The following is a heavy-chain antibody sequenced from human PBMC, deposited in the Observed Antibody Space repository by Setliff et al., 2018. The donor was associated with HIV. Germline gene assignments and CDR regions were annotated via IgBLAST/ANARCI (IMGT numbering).Heavy chain of an antibody. CDR1: GGSISSSSYY. D-gene: IGHD3-22*01. Sequence: SETLSLTCTVSGGSISSSSYYWGWIRQPPGKGLEWIGNIYYSGSTYYSPSLKSRVTISVDTSENQFSLRLNSVTAADTAVYYCARYRYYYDSSGYGRWFDPWGQGTLVTVSS. J-gene: IGHJ5*02. CDR3: ARYRYYYDSSGYGRWFDP. CDR2: IYYSGST. V-gene: IGHV4-39*01.